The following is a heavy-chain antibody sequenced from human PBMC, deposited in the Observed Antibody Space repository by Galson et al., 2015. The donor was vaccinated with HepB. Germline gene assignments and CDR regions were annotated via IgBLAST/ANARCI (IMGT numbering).Heavy chain of an antibody. V-gene: IGHV1-2*04. D-gene: IGHD3-10*01. CDR3: ARDLDTYYYGSGSAFDY. J-gene: IGHJ4*02. CDR1: GYTFTGYY. CDR2: INPNSGGT. Sequence: SVKVSCKASGYTFTGYYMHWVRQAPGQGLEWMGWINPNSGGTNYAQKFQGWVTMTRDTSISTAYMELSRLRSDDTAVYYCARDLDTYYYGSGSAFDYWGQGTLVTVSS.